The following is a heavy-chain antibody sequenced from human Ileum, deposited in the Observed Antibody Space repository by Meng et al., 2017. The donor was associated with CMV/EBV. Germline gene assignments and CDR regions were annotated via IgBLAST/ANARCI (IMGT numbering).Heavy chain of an antibody. J-gene: IGHJ4*02. V-gene: IGHV3-7*01. CDR3: ARVGDYSLKD. CDR2: IKQDGSEK. Sequence: GEFLKISCAASGFIFSSYSMNWVRQALGKGLEWVANIKQDGSEKHYVDAVKGRFTISRDNAKNSLSLQMDSLRADDTAVYYCARVGDYSLKDWGQGTLVTVSS. CDR1: GFIFSSYS. D-gene: IGHD2-21*01.